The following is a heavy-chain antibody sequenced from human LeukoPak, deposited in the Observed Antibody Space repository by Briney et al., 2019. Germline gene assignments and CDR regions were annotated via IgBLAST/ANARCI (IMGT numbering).Heavy chain of an antibody. CDR2: IRGSGSGMGSGN. D-gene: IGHD3-9*01. CDR1: GFAFSDYS. V-gene: IGHV3-21*05. Sequence: GGSLRLSCAASGFAFSDYSMNWVRQAPGKGLEWVANIRGSGSGMGSGNYYAGSVKGRFTISRDNAKNSLYLQMSSLRAEDTAVYYCARIPPYYNILTGYSPYYAMDVWGQGTTVTVSS. CDR3: ARIPPYYNILTGYSPYYAMDV. J-gene: IGHJ6*02.